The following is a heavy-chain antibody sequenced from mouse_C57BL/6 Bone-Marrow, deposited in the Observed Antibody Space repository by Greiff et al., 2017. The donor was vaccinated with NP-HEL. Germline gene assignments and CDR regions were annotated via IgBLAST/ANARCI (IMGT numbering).Heavy chain of an antibody. CDR3: ARRAYYYGSSPWFAY. CDR1: GYTFTSYT. Sequence: QVQLKQSGAELARPGASVKMSCKASGYTFTSYTMHWVKQRPGQGLEWIGYINPSSGYTKYNQKFKDKATLTADKSSSTAYMQLSSLTSEDSAVYYCARRAYYYGSSPWFAYWGQGTLVTVSA. D-gene: IGHD1-1*01. V-gene: IGHV1-4*01. CDR2: INPSSGYT. J-gene: IGHJ3*01.